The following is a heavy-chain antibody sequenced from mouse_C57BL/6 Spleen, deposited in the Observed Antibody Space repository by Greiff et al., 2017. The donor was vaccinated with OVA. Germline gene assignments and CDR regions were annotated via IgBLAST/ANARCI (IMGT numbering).Heavy chain of an antibody. CDR1: GFSFNTYA. CDR3: VRLKANWDGYFDV. V-gene: IGHV10-1*01. J-gene: IGHJ1*03. D-gene: IGHD4-1*01. CDR2: IRSKSNNYAT. Sequence: EVHLVESGGGLVQPKGSLKLSCAASGFSFNTYAMNWVRQAPGKGLEWVARIRSKSNNYATYYADSVKDRFTISRDDSESMLYLQRNNLKTEDTAMYYCVRLKANWDGYFDVWGTGTTVTVSS.